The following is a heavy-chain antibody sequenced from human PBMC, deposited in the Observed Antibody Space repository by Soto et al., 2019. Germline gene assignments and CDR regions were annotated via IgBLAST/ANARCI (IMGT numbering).Heavy chain of an antibody. D-gene: IGHD7-27*01. V-gene: IGHV4-30-4*01. CDR2: IYKSATT. CDR1: GDSISNLDYF. CDR3: ARGRYCLTGRCFPNWFDS. J-gene: IGHJ5*01. Sequence: SETLSLTCSVSGDSISNLDYFWAWIRQPPGQALEYIGYIYKSATTYYNPSFESRVAISVYTSKSQFSLKVTPVTAADTAVYFCARGRYCLTGRCFPNWFDSWGQGALVTVSS.